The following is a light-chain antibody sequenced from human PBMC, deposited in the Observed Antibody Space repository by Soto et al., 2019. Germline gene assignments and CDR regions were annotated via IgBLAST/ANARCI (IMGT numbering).Light chain of an antibody. CDR1: QSVSSY. CDR3: QQRSNWPPWT. V-gene: IGKV3-11*01. CDR2: DAS. Sequence: EIVLTQSPATLSLSPGERATLSCRASQSVSSYFAWYQQKPGQAPRLLIYDASNRATGIPAMFSGSGSVTDFTLTISSRETEDYTVYYCQQRSNWPPWTFGQATKVEIK. J-gene: IGKJ1*01.